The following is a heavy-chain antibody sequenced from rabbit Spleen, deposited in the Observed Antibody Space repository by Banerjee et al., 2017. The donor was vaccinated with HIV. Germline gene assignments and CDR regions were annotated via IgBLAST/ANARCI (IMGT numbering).Heavy chain of an antibody. D-gene: IGHD8-1*01. CDR1: GFSFITAYW. Sequence: QSLEESGGDLVKPGGTLTLTCTASGFSFITAYWICWVRQAPGKGLEWIACIYGGSSGDTYYANWAQGRFTISKTSSTTVTLQMTSLTVADTATYFCARDTGSSFSSYGMDLWGPGTLVTVS. CDR3: ARDTGSSFSSYGMDL. CDR2: IYGGSSGDT. J-gene: IGHJ6*01. V-gene: IGHV1S40*01.